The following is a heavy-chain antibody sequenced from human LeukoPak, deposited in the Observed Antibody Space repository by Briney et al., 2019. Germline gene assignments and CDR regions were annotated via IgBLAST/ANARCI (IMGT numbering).Heavy chain of an antibody. Sequence: GGSLRLSCAASGYTFSSYAMSWVRQAPGKGLEWVSAISGSGGSTYYADSVKGRFTISRDNSKNTLYLQMNSLRAEDTAVYYCAKAPYYDIYGMDVWGQGTTVTVSS. J-gene: IGHJ6*02. D-gene: IGHD3-9*01. CDR1: GYTFSSYA. CDR2: ISGSGGST. V-gene: IGHV3-23*01. CDR3: AKAPYYDIYGMDV.